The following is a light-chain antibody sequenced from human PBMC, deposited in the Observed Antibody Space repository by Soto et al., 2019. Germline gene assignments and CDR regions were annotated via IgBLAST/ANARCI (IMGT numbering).Light chain of an antibody. J-gene: IGLJ3*02. Sequence: QSVLTQPPSVSGTPGQRVSISCSGSSSNIGSNTVNWYQRFPGTAPKLLIYSHNQRPSGVPDRFSGSKSGTSASLAISGLQVEDEADYYCAAWDDSLKGPVFGGGTKLTVL. CDR2: SHN. V-gene: IGLV1-44*01. CDR1: SSNIGSNT. CDR3: AAWDDSLKGPV.